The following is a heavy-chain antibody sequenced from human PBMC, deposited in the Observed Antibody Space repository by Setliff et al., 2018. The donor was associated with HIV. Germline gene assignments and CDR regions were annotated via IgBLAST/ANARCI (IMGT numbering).Heavy chain of an antibody. CDR1: GDSISSYY. D-gene: IGHD6-19*01. Sequence: SETLSLTCTVSGDSISSYYWSWIRQPPGKGLEWIGYSHYSGSPHYNPSLKSRVTISVDSSKNQLSLKLSSVTAADSAVYYCARVAGGVDAFDIWGQGTMVTVSS. CDR2: SHYSGSP. CDR3: ARVAGGVDAFDI. V-gene: IGHV4-59*08. J-gene: IGHJ3*02.